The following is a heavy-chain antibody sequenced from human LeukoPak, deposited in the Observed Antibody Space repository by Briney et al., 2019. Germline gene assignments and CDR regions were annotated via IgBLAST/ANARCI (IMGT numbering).Heavy chain of an antibody. CDR1: GYTFTSYA. V-gene: IGHV1-3*01. CDR3: ARESGELVYYFDY. CDR2: INAGNGNT. J-gene: IGHJ4*02. D-gene: IGHD1-26*01. Sequence: ASVKVSCTASGYTFTSYAMHWVRQAPGQRLEWMGWINAGNGNTKYSQKFQGRVTITRDTSASTAYMELSSLRSEDTAVYYCARESGELVYYFDYWGQGTLVTVSS.